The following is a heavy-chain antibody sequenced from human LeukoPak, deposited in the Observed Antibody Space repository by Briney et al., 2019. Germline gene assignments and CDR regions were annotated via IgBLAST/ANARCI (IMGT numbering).Heavy chain of an antibody. CDR1: GGSISGYY. Sequence: SETLSLTCTISGGSISGYYWGWIRQPPGKGLEWIGYIYTSGSTNYNPSLKSRVTISVDTSKNQFSLQLSSVTAADTAVYYCARQSCSSTSCPHRNVFDIWGQGTMVTVSP. D-gene: IGHD2-2*01. V-gene: IGHV4-4*09. CDR2: IYTSGST. J-gene: IGHJ3*02. CDR3: ARQSCSSTSCPHRNVFDI.